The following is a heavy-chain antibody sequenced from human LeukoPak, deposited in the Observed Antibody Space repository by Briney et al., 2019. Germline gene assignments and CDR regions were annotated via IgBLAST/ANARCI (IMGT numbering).Heavy chain of an antibody. Sequence: GGSLRLSCAASGFTFSSYSMSWVRQAPGMGLEWVSSISGSSSYIYYADSVKGRFTISRDNAKNSLYLQMNSLRAEDTAVYYCARAPSAMVRDYFDDRGQGTLVTVSS. CDR2: ISGSSSYI. CDR3: ARAPSAMVRDYFDD. J-gene: IGHJ4*02. CDR1: GFTFSSYS. V-gene: IGHV3-21*01. D-gene: IGHD5-18*01.